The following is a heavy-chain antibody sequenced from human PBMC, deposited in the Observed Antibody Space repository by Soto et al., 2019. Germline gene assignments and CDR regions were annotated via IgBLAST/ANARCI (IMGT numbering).Heavy chain of an antibody. D-gene: IGHD5-18*01. CDR3: AKDSRNPRWIPDY. CDR2: ISCSGGST. CDR1: GFTFSSYA. J-gene: IGHJ4*02. V-gene: IGHV3-23*01. Sequence: GGSLRLSLSDSGFTFSSYAMSWVLQAPGKRLEWVSAISCSGGSTYYADSVKGRFTISRDNSKNTLYLQMNSLRAEETAVYYCAKDSRNPRWIPDYWGKGTLVTVTS.